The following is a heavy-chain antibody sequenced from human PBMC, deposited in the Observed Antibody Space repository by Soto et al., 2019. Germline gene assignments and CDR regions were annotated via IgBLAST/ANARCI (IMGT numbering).Heavy chain of an antibody. CDR1: GFTFSIYA. V-gene: IGHV3-23*01. J-gene: IGHJ2*01. CDR2: ISGSGGST. CDR3: ARRTVGWYFDL. D-gene: IGHD1-26*01. Sequence: EVQLLESGGGLVQPGGSLRLSCAASGFTFSIYAMNWVRQAPGKGLEWVSVISGSGGSTYYADAVKGRFTISRDNSKNTLYLQMNRLRAEDIAVYYCARRTVGWYFDLWGRGTLVTVSS.